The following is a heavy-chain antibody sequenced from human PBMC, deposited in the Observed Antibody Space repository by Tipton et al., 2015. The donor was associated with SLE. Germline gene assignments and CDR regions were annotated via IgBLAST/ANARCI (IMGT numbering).Heavy chain of an antibody. CDR3: ARGVAGYYFFCYIDV. Sequence: TLSLTCNVSGYYISSGYYWGWIRKAPGKGLEWIGSIYHSGRTSYNPSLKSRVTISVDTSKNHFSLKLRSVTAADTAVYYCARGVAGYYFFCYIDVWGKGITVTVSS. D-gene: IGHD5/OR15-5a*01. J-gene: IGHJ6*03. V-gene: IGHV4-38-2*02. CDR2: IYHSGRT. CDR1: GYYISSGYY.